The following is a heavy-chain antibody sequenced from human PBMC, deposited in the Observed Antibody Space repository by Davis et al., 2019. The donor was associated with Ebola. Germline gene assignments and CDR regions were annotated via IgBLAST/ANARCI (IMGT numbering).Heavy chain of an antibody. Sequence: AASVKVSCKASGYTFTNSYMHWVRQAPGQGLEWMGIINPSDGRTSYAQKFQGRVTMTRDTSTTSVYMELSSLRSEDTAVYNCARDATGGVAAIATNYFDYWGQGALVTVSS. J-gene: IGHJ4*02. V-gene: IGHV1-46*01. D-gene: IGHD6-13*01. CDR2: INPSDGRT. CDR1: GYTFTNSY. CDR3: ARDATGGVAAIATNYFDY.